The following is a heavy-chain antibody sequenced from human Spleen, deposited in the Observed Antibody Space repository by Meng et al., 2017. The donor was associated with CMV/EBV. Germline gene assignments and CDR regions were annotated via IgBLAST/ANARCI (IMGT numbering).Heavy chain of an antibody. CDR1: GFTVSDNY. Sequence: GGSLRLSCAASGFTVSDNYMSWVRQAPGKGLEWVSVIYSGGSTYYADSVEGRFTLSRDSSKNTLYLQMNNLRPEDTAVYYCARGGYGSSWYRFDYWGQGTLVTVSS. CDR3: ARGGYGSSWYRFDY. D-gene: IGHD6-13*01. V-gene: IGHV3-66*02. CDR2: IYSGGST. J-gene: IGHJ4*02.